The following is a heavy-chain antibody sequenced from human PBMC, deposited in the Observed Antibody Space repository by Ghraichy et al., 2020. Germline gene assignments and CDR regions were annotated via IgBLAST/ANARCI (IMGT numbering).Heavy chain of an antibody. Sequence: LSLTCAASGFTFSTYAMSWVRQAPGKGLEWVSAISGSGGATYYPDSVKGRFTISRDNSKNALYLQMNSLRAEDTAVYYCAKDTGRYGGEEFDSWGQGTLVTVSS. J-gene: IGHJ4*02. CDR2: ISGSGGAT. D-gene: IGHD3-16*01. CDR3: AKDTGRYGGEEFDS. V-gene: IGHV3-23*01. CDR1: GFTFSTYA.